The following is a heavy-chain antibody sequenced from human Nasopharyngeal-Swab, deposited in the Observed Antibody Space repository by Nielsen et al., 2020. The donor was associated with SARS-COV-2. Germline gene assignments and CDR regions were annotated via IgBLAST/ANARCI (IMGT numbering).Heavy chain of an antibody. CDR3: ARASSGSYWSAFDI. CDR1: GFPFSSYA. V-gene: IGHV3-30-3*01. D-gene: IGHD1-26*01. CDR2: ISYDGSNK. J-gene: IGHJ3*02. Sequence: GGALKISCAASGFPFSSYAMPWVRQAPGKGLEWVAVISYDGSNKYYADSVKGRFTISRDNSKNTLYLQMNSLRAEDTAVYYCARASSGSYWSAFDIWGQGTMVTVSS.